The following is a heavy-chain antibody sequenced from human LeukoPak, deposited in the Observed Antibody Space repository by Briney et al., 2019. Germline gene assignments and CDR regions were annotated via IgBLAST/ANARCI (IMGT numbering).Heavy chain of an antibody. CDR3: ARDRGGSEFFDY. D-gene: IGHD3-10*01. CDR1: GFTFNSYG. V-gene: IGHV3-33*01. Sequence: GVSLTLSCAASGFTFNSYGMHWVRQAPGKGLVWVAFTWCDGTNKFYVDSVKGRFTISRDNSKNTLYLQMNSLRAEDTAVYYCARDRGGSEFFDYWGQGTQVTVSS. J-gene: IGHJ4*02. CDR2: TWCDGTNK.